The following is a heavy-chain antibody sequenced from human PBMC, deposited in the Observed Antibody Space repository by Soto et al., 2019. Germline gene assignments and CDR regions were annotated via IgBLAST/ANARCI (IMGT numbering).Heavy chain of an antibody. D-gene: IGHD2-2*01. V-gene: IGHV4-39*07. CDR1: GGSIINTNYY. Sequence: PSETLSLTCTVSGGSIINTNYYWGWIRQPPGKGLEWIGAVYYSGSTYYNPSLKSRVTISVDTSKNQFSLKLSSVTAADTAVYYCARVPDIVVVPGNNWFDPWGQGTLVTVSS. J-gene: IGHJ5*02. CDR2: VYYSGST. CDR3: ARVPDIVVVPGNNWFDP.